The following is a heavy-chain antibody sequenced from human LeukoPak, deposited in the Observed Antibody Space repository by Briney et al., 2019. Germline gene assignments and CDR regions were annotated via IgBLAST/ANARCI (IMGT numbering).Heavy chain of an antibody. Sequence: GGSLRLSCAASGFTFSSYAMSWVRQAPGKGLEWVSGISGSGGSTYYADSVKGRFTISRDNSKNTLYLQMNSLRAEDTAVYYCASTPLTGEALDAFDIWGQGTMVTVSS. CDR1: GFTFSSYA. J-gene: IGHJ3*02. CDR3: ASTPLTGEALDAFDI. D-gene: IGHD7-27*01. CDR2: ISGSGGST. V-gene: IGHV3-23*01.